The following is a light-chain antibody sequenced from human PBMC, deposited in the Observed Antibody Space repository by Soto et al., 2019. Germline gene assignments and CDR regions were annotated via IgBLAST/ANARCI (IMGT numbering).Light chain of an antibody. Sequence: QSVLTQPASVSGSPGQSITISCTGTSNDVGSYDLVSWYQQHPGKAPKLMIYEVSKRPSGVSNRFSGSKSGNTASLTISGLQAEDEADYYCCSNAGSGSHVFGTGTQLTVL. V-gene: IGLV2-23*02. CDR2: EVS. CDR1: SNDVGSYDL. CDR3: CSNAGSGSHV. J-gene: IGLJ1*01.